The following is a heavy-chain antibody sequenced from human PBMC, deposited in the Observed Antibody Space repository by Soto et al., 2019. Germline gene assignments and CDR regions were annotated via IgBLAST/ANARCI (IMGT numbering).Heavy chain of an antibody. J-gene: IGHJ6*03. CDR1: GFTFSSYS. CDR2: ISSSSTI. Sequence: GGSLRLSCAASGFTFSSYSMNWVRQAPGKGLEWVSYISSSSTIYYADSVKGRFTISRDNAKNSLYLQMNSLRAEDTAVYYCARDPRYYYYMDFWGKGTTVTVSS. CDR3: ARDPRYYYYMDF. V-gene: IGHV3-48*01.